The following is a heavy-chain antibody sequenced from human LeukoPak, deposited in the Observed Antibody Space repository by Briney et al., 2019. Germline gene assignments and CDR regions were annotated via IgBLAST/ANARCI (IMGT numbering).Heavy chain of an antibody. Sequence: GASVKVSCKASGYTFTGYYMHWVRQAPGQGLEWMGWINPNSGGTNYAQKFQGRVTMTRDTSISTAYMELSRLRSDDTAVYYCAREAPRYCSSTSCSDYWGQGSLVTVSS. V-gene: IGHV1-2*02. CDR3: AREAPRYCSSTSCSDY. J-gene: IGHJ4*02. CDR1: GYTFTGYY. CDR2: INPNSGGT. D-gene: IGHD2-2*01.